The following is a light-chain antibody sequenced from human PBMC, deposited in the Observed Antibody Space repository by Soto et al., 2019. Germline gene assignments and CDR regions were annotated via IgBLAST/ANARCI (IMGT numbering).Light chain of an antibody. CDR1: QDISSF. Sequence: DIQLTQSPSFLSASVGDRVTITCRASQDISSFLAWYQAKPGKAPKLLIYEASTLHSGVPSRFSGSGSGTEFTLTISSLQAEDFATYYCQQLNGYPRFTFGPGTKVDIK. J-gene: IGKJ3*01. CDR3: QQLNGYPRFT. CDR2: EAS. V-gene: IGKV1-9*01.